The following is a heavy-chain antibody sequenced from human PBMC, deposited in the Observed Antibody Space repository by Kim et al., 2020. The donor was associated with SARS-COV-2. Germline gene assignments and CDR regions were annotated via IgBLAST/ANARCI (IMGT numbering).Heavy chain of an antibody. J-gene: IGHJ4*02. V-gene: IGHV3-23*01. CDR3: AKGAKLELQILDY. Sequence: ASVKGRFTISRDNTKNTLYLQMNGLRAEDTAVYYCAKGAKLELQILDYWGQGTLVTVSS. D-gene: IGHD1-7*01.